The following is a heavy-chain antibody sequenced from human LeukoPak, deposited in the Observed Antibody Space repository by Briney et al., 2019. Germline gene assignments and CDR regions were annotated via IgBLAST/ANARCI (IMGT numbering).Heavy chain of an antibody. J-gene: IGHJ4*02. V-gene: IGHV3-11*04. Sequence: GGSLRLSCAASGFTFSDYYMGWIRQAPGKGLEWVSYITSNGKSVYYADSVKGRFTISRDNAKNSLYLQMNSLRAEDTAVYYCARVRRYCSSTSCYSLDYWGQGTLVTVSS. D-gene: IGHD2-2*01. CDR3: ARVRRYCSSTSCYSLDY. CDR2: ITSNGKSV. CDR1: GFTFSDYY.